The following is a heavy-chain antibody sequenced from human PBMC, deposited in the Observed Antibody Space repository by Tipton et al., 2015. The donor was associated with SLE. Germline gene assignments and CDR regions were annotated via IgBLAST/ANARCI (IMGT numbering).Heavy chain of an antibody. V-gene: IGHV4-34*12. CDR1: GGSFSGYY. Sequence: LRLSCAVYGGSFSGYYWSWIRQPPGKGLEWIAEIIHSGVTNYNPSLRSRVTISVDMSKNQVSLKLSSVTAADTAVYYCARVAPTEVFDYWGQGTLVTVSS. J-gene: IGHJ4*02. CDR3: ARVAPTEVFDY. CDR2: IIHSGVT. D-gene: IGHD1-1*01.